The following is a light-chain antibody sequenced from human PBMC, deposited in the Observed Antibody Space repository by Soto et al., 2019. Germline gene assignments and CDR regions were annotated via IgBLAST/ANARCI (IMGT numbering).Light chain of an antibody. J-gene: IGLJ1*01. CDR1: STEFVSYNR. CDR2: EAR. CDR3: SLYTSENTYV. V-gene: IGLV2-18*01. Sequence: QSVLTQPHSVSGSPGQSVNISCTGTSTEFVSYNRVSWYQQPPGTAPKLIIYEARNRPSVVPDRFSGSKSGNTASLTISRLQASDEADYYCSLYTSENTYVFGTGTKGTVL.